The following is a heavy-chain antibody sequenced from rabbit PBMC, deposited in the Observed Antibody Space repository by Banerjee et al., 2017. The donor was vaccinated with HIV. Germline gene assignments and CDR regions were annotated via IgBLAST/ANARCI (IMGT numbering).Heavy chain of an antibody. D-gene: IGHD4-2*01. CDR3: ARDDGGYVGDGLFSL. Sequence: QSLEESGGDLVKPGASLTLTCTASGFSFSSSYWICWVRQALGEGLEWIACIYTDNDNTYYASWAKGRFTITKTSSTTVTLQMTSLTAADTATYFCARDDGGYVGDGLFSLWGPGTLVTVS. J-gene: IGHJ4*01. V-gene: IGHV1S40*01. CDR2: IYTDNDNT. CDR1: GFSFSSSYW.